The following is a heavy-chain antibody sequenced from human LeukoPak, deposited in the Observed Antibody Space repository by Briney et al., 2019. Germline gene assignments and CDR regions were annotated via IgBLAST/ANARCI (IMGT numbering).Heavy chain of an antibody. Sequence: PSETLSLTCTVSGGSISSGSYYWSWIRQPAGKGLEWIGRIYTSGSTNYNPSLKSRVTISVDTSKNQFSLKLSSVTAADTAVYYCAREAYYEGYFDYWGQGTLVTVSS. D-gene: IGHD3-22*01. CDR2: IYTSGST. J-gene: IGHJ4*02. V-gene: IGHV4-61*02. CDR3: AREAYYEGYFDY. CDR1: GGSISSGSYY.